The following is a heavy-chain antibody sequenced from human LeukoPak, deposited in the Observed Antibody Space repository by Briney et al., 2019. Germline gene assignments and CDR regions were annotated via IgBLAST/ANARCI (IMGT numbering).Heavy chain of an antibody. Sequence: SETLSLTCAVYGGPFSGYYWSWIRQPPGKGLEWIGEINHSGSTNYNPSLKSRVTISVDTSKNQFSLNLSSVIAADTAVYYCVYGSGNYYPDFDYWGQGTLVTVSS. CDR3: VYGSGNYYPDFDY. J-gene: IGHJ4*02. CDR1: GGPFSGYY. D-gene: IGHD3-10*01. CDR2: INHSGST. V-gene: IGHV4-34*01.